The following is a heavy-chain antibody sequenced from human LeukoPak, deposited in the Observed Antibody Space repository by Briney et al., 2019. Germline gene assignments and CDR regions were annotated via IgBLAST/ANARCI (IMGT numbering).Heavy chain of an antibody. Sequence: PGGSLRLSCAASGFTFSSYAMSWVRQAPGKGLEWVSAISGSGGSTCYADSVKGRFTISRDNSKNTLYLQMNSLRAEDTAVYYCAKDRGQMATPDYFDYWGQGTLVTVSS. J-gene: IGHJ4*02. V-gene: IGHV3-23*01. CDR2: ISGSGGST. CDR1: GFTFSSYA. CDR3: AKDRGQMATPDYFDY. D-gene: IGHD5-24*01.